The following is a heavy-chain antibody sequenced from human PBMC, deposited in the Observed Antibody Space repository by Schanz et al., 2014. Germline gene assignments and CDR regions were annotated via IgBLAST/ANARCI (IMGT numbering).Heavy chain of an antibody. CDR3: ARDRQQLVGRIGYYYGMDV. CDR2: IASGGSHT. D-gene: IGHD6-13*01. Sequence: EVQLLESGGALEQPGGSLRLSCAASGITFSDYVMSWVRQAPGKGLEWVSTIASGGSHTFYADSVTGRFTISGDNSKNTLFLQMNSLRVEDTAIYYCARDRQQLVGRIGYYYGMDVWGQGTTVTVSS. V-gene: IGHV3-23*01. J-gene: IGHJ6*02. CDR1: GITFSDYV.